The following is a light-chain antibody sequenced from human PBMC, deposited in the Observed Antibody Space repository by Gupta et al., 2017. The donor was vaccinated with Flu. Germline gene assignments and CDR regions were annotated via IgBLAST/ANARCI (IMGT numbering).Light chain of an antibody. J-gene: IGLJ2*01. CDR2: GNS. CDR1: SSNIVAGYD. Sequence: QALLTQPPSASCSGWQRVTIYCTGSSSNIVAGYDVHWYQQLPGTAPKLLIYGNSNRHSGVPERFSASKSGTTDSLTINGVQAEDEADYYCQSSDSTISGCVFGVGTKFTVL. CDR3: QSSDSTISGCV. V-gene: IGLV1-40*01.